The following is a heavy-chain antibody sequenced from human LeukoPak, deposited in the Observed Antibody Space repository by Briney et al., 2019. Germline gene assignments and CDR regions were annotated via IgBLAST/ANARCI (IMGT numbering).Heavy chain of an antibody. CDR1: GGSISSSSYY. CDR2: IHYSGST. J-gene: IGHJ4*02. D-gene: IGHD5-18*01. V-gene: IGHV4-39*07. Sequence: SETLSLTCTVSGGSISSSSYYWGWIRQPPGKGLEWIGSIHYSGSTNYNPSLKSRVTISVDTSKNQFSLKLSSVTAADTAVYYCARDGSGSYGPFDYWGQGTLVTVSS. CDR3: ARDGSGSYGPFDY.